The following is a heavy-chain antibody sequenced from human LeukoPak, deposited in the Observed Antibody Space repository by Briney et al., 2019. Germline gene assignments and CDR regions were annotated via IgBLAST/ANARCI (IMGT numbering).Heavy chain of an antibody. D-gene: IGHD6-6*01. CDR1: GFTFSNYR. J-gene: IGHJ4*02. CDR3: AREKAALMFDY. Sequence: GGSLRLSCAASGFTFSNYRMSWVRQAPGKGLEGVANIKQDGSEKNYVDSVKGRFTISRDNAKNSLYLQMNSLRAEDTAVYYCAREKAALMFDYWGQGTLVTVSS. CDR2: IKQDGSEK. V-gene: IGHV3-7*01.